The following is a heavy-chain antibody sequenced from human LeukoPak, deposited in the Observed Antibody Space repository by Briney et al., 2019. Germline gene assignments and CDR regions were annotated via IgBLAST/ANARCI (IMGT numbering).Heavy chain of an antibody. Sequence: GGSLRLSYAASGFTFTNYAITWVRQAPGKGLEWVSTISSSGANTYYADSVRGRFTISRDNSKNTLYLQMNSLRAEDTRVYYCAKDGHYDSSGFTLQYWGQGTLVTVSS. CDR3: AKDGHYDSSGFTLQY. CDR1: GFTFTNYA. CDR2: ISSSGANT. D-gene: IGHD3-22*01. V-gene: IGHV3-23*01. J-gene: IGHJ1*01.